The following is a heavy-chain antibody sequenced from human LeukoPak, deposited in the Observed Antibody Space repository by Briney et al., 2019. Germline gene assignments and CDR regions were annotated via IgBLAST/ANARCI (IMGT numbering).Heavy chain of an antibody. CDR2: ISSSSSYI. CDR3: ARHPVGYGGNSDDDY. CDR1: GFTFSTYP. V-gene: IGHV3-21*01. J-gene: IGHJ4*02. Sequence: GGSLRLSCAASGFTFSTYPIHWVRQAPGKGLEWVSSISSSSSYIYYADSVKGRFTISRDNAKNSLYLQMNSLRAEDTAVYYCARHPVGYGGNSDDDYWGQGTLVTVSS. D-gene: IGHD4-23*01.